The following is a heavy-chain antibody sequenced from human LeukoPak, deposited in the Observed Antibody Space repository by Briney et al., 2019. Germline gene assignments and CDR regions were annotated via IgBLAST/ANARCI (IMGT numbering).Heavy chain of an antibody. CDR3: ARGAFKYYDSSGYPDYYYMDV. V-gene: IGHV1-18*01. CDR1: GYTFTTYG. D-gene: IGHD3-22*01. CDR2: ISAYNGNT. Sequence: ASVKVSCKASGYTFTTYGISWVRQAPGQGLEWMGWISAYNGNTNYAQKFQGRVTMTRDTSISTAYMELSRLRSDDTAVYYCARGAFKYYDSSGYPDYYYMDVWGKGTTVTVSS. J-gene: IGHJ6*03.